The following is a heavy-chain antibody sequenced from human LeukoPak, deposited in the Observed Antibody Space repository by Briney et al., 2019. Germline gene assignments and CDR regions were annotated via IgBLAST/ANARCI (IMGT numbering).Heavy chain of an antibody. D-gene: IGHD5-18*01. CDR3: ARQTADGKYSYDYYYYMDV. J-gene: IGHJ6*03. CDR1: GYTFTSYG. CDR2: ISAYNGNT. Sequence: ASVKVSCKASGYTFTSYGISWVRQAPGQGLEWMGWISAYNGNTNYAQKLQGRVTMTTDTSTSTAYMELRSLRSDDTAMYYCARQTADGKYSYDYYYYMDVWGKGTTVTVSS. V-gene: IGHV1-18*01.